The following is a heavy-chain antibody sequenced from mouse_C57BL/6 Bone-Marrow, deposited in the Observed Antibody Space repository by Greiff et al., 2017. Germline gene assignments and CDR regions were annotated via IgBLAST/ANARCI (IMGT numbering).Heavy chain of an antibody. D-gene: IGHD1-1*01. CDR3: ARREAYYYGSYWYFDV. J-gene: IGHJ1*03. CDR1: GYTFTNYW. V-gene: IGHV1-63*01. CDR2: IYPGCGYT. Sequence: QVQLQQSGAELVRPGTSVKMSCKASGYTFTNYWIGWAKQRPGHGLEWIGDIYPGCGYTNSNEKLKGKATLTSDQSSSTAYMQFSSLTSEDSAIYYCARREAYYYGSYWYFDVWGTGTTVTVSS.